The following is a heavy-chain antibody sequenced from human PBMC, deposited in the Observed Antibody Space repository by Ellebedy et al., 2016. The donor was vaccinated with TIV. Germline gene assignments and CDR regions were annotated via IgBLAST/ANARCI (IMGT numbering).Heavy chain of an antibody. D-gene: IGHD5-18*01. Sequence: GGSLRLXCAASGFTFSSYGMHWVRQAPGKGLEWVAVISYDGSNKYYADSVKGRFTISRDNAKNSLYLQMNSLRAEDTAVYYCARAQPRDTEPFDYWGQGTLVTVSS. V-gene: IGHV3-30*03. CDR1: GFTFSSYG. CDR3: ARAQPRDTEPFDY. CDR2: ISYDGSNK. J-gene: IGHJ4*02.